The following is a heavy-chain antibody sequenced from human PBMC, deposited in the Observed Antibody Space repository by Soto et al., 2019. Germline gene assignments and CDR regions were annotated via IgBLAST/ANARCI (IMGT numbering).Heavy chain of an antibody. CDR2: INPSGGST. V-gene: IGHV1-46*01. CDR1: GYTFTSYY. J-gene: IGHJ6*02. D-gene: IGHD3-3*01. CDR3: ARSLFGVVNPYYYYYGMDV. Sequence: QVQLVQSGAEVKKPGASVKVSCKASGYTFTSYYMHWVRRAPGQGLEWMGIINPSGGSTSYAQKVQGRVTMTRDTSTSTVYMELSSLRSEDTAVYYCARSLFGVVNPYYYYYGMDVWGQGTTVTVSS.